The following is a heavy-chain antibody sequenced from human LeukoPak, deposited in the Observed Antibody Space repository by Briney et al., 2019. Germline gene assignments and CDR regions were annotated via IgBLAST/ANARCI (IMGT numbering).Heavy chain of an antibody. CDR3: AKSTLDCSGGTCYSSPFDY. D-gene: IGHD2-15*01. Sequence: PGGSLRLSCAASGFTFSSAWMNWVRQAPGKGLEWVSAISGSGTNTYYADSVRGRFTISRDNSKNTLYLQMNSLRAEDTAVYYCAKSTLDCSGGTCYSSPFDYWGQGTLVTVSS. CDR2: ISGSGTNT. V-gene: IGHV3-23*01. J-gene: IGHJ4*02. CDR1: GFTFSSAW.